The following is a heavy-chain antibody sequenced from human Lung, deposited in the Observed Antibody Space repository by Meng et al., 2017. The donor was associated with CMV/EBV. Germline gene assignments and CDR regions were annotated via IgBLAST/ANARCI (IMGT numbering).Heavy chain of an antibody. CDR2: ISPYNRNT. V-gene: IGHV1-18*01. CDR1: GYTFINYG. Sequence: AXVXVSXXASGYTFINYGITWVRQAPGQGLEWMGWISPYNRNTNYAQRPQGRVTMTADTSTSTAYMELRSLRSDDTAVYYCARLDYSSSSCGYWGQGTLVXVSS. D-gene: IGHD6-6*01. CDR3: ARLDYSSSSCGY. J-gene: IGHJ4*02.